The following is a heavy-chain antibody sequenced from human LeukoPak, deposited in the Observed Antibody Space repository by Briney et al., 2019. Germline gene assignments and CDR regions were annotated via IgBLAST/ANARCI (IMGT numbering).Heavy chain of an antibody. V-gene: IGHV3-23*01. CDR2: ISGSGATT. Sequence: SXVXXAXGKGLEWVSTISGSGATTYFADSVKGRFTFSRDNSKSTLVLQMNSLRAEDTAVYYCAKASETSGGSCYQSLGSWGQGILVTVSS. D-gene: IGHD2-15*01. J-gene: IGHJ5*02. CDR3: AKASETSGGSCYQSLGS.